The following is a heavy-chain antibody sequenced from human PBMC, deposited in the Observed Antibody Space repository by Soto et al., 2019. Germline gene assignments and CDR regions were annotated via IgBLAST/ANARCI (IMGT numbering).Heavy chain of an antibody. CDR1: GGSISSPNW. CDR3: ARGGGYDSFDF. D-gene: IGHD2-15*01. J-gene: IGHJ4*02. Sequence: SETLSLTCGVSGGSISSPNWWIWARQFPGKGLEWIGEIFHTGSVNYNPSFKSRLSLSIDRTRNQFSLSLSSMTAADKAVYYCARGGGYDSFDFWGQGIQVTVSS. CDR2: IFHTGSV. V-gene: IGHV4-4*02.